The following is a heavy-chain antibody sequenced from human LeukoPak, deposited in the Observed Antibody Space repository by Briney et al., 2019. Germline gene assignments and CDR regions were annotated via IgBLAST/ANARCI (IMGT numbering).Heavy chain of an antibody. CDR3: ARDKTTSRFSGDAFDI. D-gene: IGHD1-1*01. CDR2: IYYDGSNQ. Sequence: GRSLRLSCAASGFTFSSYGMHWVRQAPGKGLEWLALIYYDGSNQYYADSVKGRITISRDNSKNTLYLQMNSLRAEDSAVYYCARDKTTSRFSGDAFDIWGQGTMVTASP. CDR1: GFTFSSYG. J-gene: IGHJ3*02. V-gene: IGHV3-33*01.